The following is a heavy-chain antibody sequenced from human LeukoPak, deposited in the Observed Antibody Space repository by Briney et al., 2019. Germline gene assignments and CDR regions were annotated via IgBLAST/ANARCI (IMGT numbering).Heavy chain of an antibody. CDR2: AYGDGNSK. D-gene: IGHD2-15*01. Sequence: GGSLRLSCAASGFPFSSYGMHWVRQAPGKGLEWVAVAYGDGNSKYYADSVKGRFTISKDNFKNTLYLQMNSLRAEDTAVYYCAKDGVTYDIVVVVAAYWGQGTLVTVSS. V-gene: IGHV3-33*06. CDR3: AKDGVTYDIVVVVAAY. CDR1: GFPFSSYG. J-gene: IGHJ4*02.